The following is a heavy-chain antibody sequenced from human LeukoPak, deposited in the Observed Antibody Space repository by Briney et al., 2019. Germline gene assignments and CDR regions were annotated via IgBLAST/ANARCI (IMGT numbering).Heavy chain of an antibody. Sequence: GGSLRLSCAASGFTFSTYGMHWVRQAPGKGLEWVAFIRYDGSIKYYADSVKGRFTISRDNSKNTLYLQMNSLRAEDTAVYYCARVVPPTDYGSGSYFWDPYYFDYWGQGTLVTVSS. CDR3: ARVVPPTDYGSGSYFWDPYYFDY. J-gene: IGHJ4*02. CDR1: GFTFSTYG. CDR2: IRYDGSIK. D-gene: IGHD3-10*01. V-gene: IGHV3-30*02.